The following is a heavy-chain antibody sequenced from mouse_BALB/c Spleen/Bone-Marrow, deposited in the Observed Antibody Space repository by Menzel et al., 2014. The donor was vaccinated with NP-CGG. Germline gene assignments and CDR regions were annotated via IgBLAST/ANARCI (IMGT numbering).Heavy chain of an antibody. D-gene: IGHD1-2*01. CDR1: GFDFSRYW. J-gene: IGHJ1*01. CDR3: ARPGYYGYQDV. CDR2: INPDSSTI. V-gene: IGHV4-1*02. Sequence: DVMLVESGGGLVQPGGSLKLSCAALGFDFSRYWMTWVRQAPGKGLEWIGEINPDSSTINYTPSLKDEFIISRDNAKNTLYLQMSKVRSEDTALYYCARPGYYGYQDVWGAGTTVTVSS.